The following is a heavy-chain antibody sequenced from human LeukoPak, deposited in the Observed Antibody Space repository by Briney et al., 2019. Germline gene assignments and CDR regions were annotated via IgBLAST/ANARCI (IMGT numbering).Heavy chain of an antibody. J-gene: IGHJ4*01. CDR2: ISGSGGST. CDR3: AKDPSYYYDSSGNFDY. Sequence: PGGSLRLSCAASGFTFSSYAMSWVRQAAGEGLEWVSAISGSGGSTYYADSLTGRFTISRDNSKNTLYLQMNSLRAEDTAVDYCAKDPSYYYDSSGNFDYWGHGTLVTVSS. D-gene: IGHD3-22*01. V-gene: IGHV3-23*01. CDR1: GFTFSSYA.